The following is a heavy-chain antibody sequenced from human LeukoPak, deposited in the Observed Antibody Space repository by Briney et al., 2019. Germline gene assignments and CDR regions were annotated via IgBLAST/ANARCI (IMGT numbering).Heavy chain of an antibody. V-gene: IGHV3-21*01. D-gene: IGHD2-15*01. CDR3: AKDSGWELRYFDN. Sequence: GGSLRLSCTASGFTFSTFSMNWVRQSPGTGLEWVSAIHKTSKFIYYADSVKGRFTVSRDNAENSLFLEMNSLRAEDTAVYYCAKDSGWELRYFDNWGQGTLVTVSS. CDR2: IHKTSKFI. CDR1: GFTFSTFS. J-gene: IGHJ4*02.